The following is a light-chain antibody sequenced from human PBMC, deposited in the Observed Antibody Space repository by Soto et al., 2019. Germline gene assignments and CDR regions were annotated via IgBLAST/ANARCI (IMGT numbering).Light chain of an antibody. J-gene: IGKJ4*01. CDR2: FAS. V-gene: IGKV1-16*01. CDR1: QGVSTF. Sequence: DIQMTQSPSSLSASLGDRVTITCRASQGVSTFLAWFQQKPGKAPKSLIYFASSLQSGVPSRCSGSGSGTDFTLTISSLQPEDFATYYCQQYNVYPFTFGGGTKVEIK. CDR3: QQYNVYPFT.